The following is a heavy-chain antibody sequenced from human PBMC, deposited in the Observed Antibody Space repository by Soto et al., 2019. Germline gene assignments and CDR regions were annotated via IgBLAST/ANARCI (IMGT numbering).Heavy chain of an antibody. CDR2: IYYSGST. CDR3: ARTYSSSWSNFDY. Sequence: QLQLQESGPGLVKPSETLSLTCTVSGGSISGSSYYWGWIRQPPGKGLEWIGSIYYSGSTYYNPSLKSRVTISVDTSKNQFSLKLSSVTAADTAVYYCARTYSSSWSNFDYWGQGTLVTVSS. J-gene: IGHJ4*02. CDR1: GGSISGSSYY. V-gene: IGHV4-39*01. D-gene: IGHD6-13*01.